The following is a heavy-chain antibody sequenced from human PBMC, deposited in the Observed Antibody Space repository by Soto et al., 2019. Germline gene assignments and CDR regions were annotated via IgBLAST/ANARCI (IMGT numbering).Heavy chain of an antibody. CDR2: IYYSGST. CDR1: GGSISSYY. J-gene: IGHJ4*02. Sequence: SETLSLTCTVSGGSISSYYWSWIRQPPGKGLEWIGYIYYSGSTNYNPSLKSRVTISVDTSKNQFSLKLSSVTAADTAVYYCAKAVAGLYFDYWGQGTLVTVSS. CDR3: AKAVAGLYFDY. V-gene: IGHV4-59*01. D-gene: IGHD6-19*01.